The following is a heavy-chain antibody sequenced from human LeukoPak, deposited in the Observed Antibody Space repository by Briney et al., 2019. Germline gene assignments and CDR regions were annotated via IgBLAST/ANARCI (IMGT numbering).Heavy chain of an antibody. Sequence: GGSLRLSCAASGFTVSTNYMNCVRQAPGRGLEWVSVIYSGGSTYYVDSVKGRFTISRDNSKNTLHLLMNSLRAEDTAVYFCARSKPPAVKDYYGLDVWGQGTTVTVSS. J-gene: IGHJ6*02. CDR1: GFTVSTNY. CDR3: ARSKPPAVKDYYGLDV. CDR2: IYSGGST. V-gene: IGHV3-66*01. D-gene: IGHD6-13*01.